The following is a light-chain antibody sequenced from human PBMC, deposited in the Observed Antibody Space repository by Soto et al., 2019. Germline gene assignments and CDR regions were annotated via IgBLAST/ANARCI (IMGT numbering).Light chain of an antibody. Sequence: LTQPASVSGSPGQSITISCTGTSSDVGAFNYVSWYLQYPGKAPKLMIYEVGNRPSGVSNRFSGSKSGNTASLTISGLQAEDEADYYCCSYAGGSIYVFGTGTKVTVL. J-gene: IGLJ1*01. CDR3: CSYAGGSIYV. CDR2: EVG. CDR1: SSDVGAFNY. V-gene: IGLV2-14*01.